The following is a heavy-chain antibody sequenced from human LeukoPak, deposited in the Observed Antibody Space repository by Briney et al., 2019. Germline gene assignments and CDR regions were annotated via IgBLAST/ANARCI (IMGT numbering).Heavy chain of an antibody. J-gene: IGHJ6*03. D-gene: IGHD4-23*01. Sequence: PSETLSLTCTVSGGSISSYYWSWIRQPAGKGLEWIGHFYTSGSTNYNPSLKSRVTMSVDTSKNLFSLKLSSVTAADTAMYYCAREVADYGGYYYYRYMDVWGKGTTVTISS. V-gene: IGHV4-4*07. CDR1: GGSISSYY. CDR3: AREVADYGGYYYYRYMDV. CDR2: FYTSGST.